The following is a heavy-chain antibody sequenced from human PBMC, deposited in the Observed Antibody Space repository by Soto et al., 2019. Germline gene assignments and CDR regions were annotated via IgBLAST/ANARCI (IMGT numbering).Heavy chain of an antibody. CDR2: TYYRSKWYN. V-gene: IGHV6-1*01. CDR3: ARDPGHDYFDPWSIRGMDV. CDR1: GDSVSSNSAA. J-gene: IGHJ6*02. D-gene: IGHD5-12*01. Sequence: SQTLSLTCAISGDSVSSNSAAWNWIRQSPSRGLEWLGRTYYRSKWYNDYAVSVKSRITITPDTSKNQFSLQLNSVTPEDTSVYYCARDPGHDYFDPWSIRGMDVWGQGTTVTVSS.